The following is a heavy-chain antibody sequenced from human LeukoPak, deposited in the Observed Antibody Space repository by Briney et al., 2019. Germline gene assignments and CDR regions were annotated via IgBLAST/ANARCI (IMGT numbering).Heavy chain of an antibody. CDR2: ISAYNGNT. J-gene: IGHJ4*02. CDR3: AALYCSSTSCPILLDY. CDR1: GYTFTGYY. V-gene: IGHV1-18*04. D-gene: IGHD2-2*01. Sequence: ASVKVSCKASGYTFTGYYMHWVRQAPGQGLEWMGWISAYNGNTNYAQKLQGRVTMTTDTSTSTAYMELRSLRSDDTAVYYCAALYCSSTSCPILLDYWGQGTLVTVSS.